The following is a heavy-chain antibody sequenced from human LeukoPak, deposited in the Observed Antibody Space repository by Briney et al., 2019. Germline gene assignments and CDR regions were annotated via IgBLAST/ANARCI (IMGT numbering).Heavy chain of an antibody. CDR2: IYSSGSA. V-gene: IGHV4-4*07. Sequence: SETLSLTCAVSGGSINSYYWSWIRQPAGKGLEWIGRIYSSGSASYNSSLQSRVTMSVDTSKNQLSLKLRSATAADTAVYFCARDILGATADYYYYYTDVWGKGTTVTISS. J-gene: IGHJ6*03. D-gene: IGHD1-26*01. CDR3: ARDILGATADYYYYYTDV. CDR1: GGSINSYY.